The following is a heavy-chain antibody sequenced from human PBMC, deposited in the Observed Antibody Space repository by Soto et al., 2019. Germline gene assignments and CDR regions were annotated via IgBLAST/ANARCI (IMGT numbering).Heavy chain of an antibody. CDR3: AKGFDYGDPQHIDR. D-gene: IGHD4-17*01. CDR1: GFGFSTHA. J-gene: IGHJ5*02. Sequence: GGSLRLSCAASGFGFSTHALTWVRQAPGKGLEWLSSITNTGLTTHYADSVKGRFTISRENSRNTLHLQMNNLRVDDTAIYYCAKGFDYGDPQHIDRWGKGSLGTVSS. V-gene: IGHV3-23*01. CDR2: ITNTGLTT.